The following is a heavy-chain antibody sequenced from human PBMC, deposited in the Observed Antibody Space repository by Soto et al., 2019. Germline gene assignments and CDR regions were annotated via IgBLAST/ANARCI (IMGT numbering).Heavy chain of an antibody. CDR3: ASLNYGYERTYFAS. J-gene: IGHJ4*01. CDR2: IYYSGTT. D-gene: IGHD3-16*01. CDR1: SSGGY. V-gene: IGHV4-39*01. Sequence: SSGGYRVIKRQPPGKGLEWIGAIYYSGTTYYNPSLKTRVSLFLHTSENQFSLRLTSVTAADTAVYFCASLNYGYERTYFASWVHGTLVPVSP.